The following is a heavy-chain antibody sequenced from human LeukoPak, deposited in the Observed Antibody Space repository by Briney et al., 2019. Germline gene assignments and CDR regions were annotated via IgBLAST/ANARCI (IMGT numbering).Heavy chain of an antibody. J-gene: IGHJ6*03. D-gene: IGHD4-23*01. Sequence: GASVKVSCTASGYSFTTYGISWVRQTPGQGLEWMGWVSPFNGATNYAQKFQGRVTMTTDTSTSTAYMELSSLRSEDTAVYYCARAGGSSSYYYYYMDVWGKGTTVTVSS. CDR3: ARAGGSSSYYYYYMDV. V-gene: IGHV1-18*01. CDR2: VSPFNGAT. CDR1: GYSFTTYG.